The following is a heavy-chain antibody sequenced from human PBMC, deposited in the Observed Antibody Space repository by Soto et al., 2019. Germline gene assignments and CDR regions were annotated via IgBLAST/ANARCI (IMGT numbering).Heavy chain of an antibody. J-gene: IGHJ5*02. CDR2: ISGSGNTI. Sequence: GGSLRLSCAASGFTFSSYEMNWVRQAPGKGLEWVSYISGSGNTIYYADSVKGRFTISRDNAKNSLYLQMNSLRAEDTAVYYCAGVKGIAVTGTPRWFDPWGQGTLVTVSS. CDR1: GFTFSSYE. V-gene: IGHV3-48*03. CDR3: AGVKGIAVTGTPRWFDP. D-gene: IGHD6-19*01.